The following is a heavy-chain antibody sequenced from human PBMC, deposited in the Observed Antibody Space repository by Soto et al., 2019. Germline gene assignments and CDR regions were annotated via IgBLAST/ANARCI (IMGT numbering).Heavy chain of an antibody. CDR1: GGSFSGYY. CDR2: INHSGST. V-gene: IGHV4-34*01. CDR3: ARLRVGRSGYTYYYYGMDV. Sequence: SETLSLTCAVYGGSFSGYYWSWIRQPPGKGLEWIGEINHSGSTNYNPSLKSRVTKSVDTSKNQFSLKLSSVTAADTAVYYCARLRVGRSGYTYYYYGMDVWGQGTTVTVSS. J-gene: IGHJ6*02. D-gene: IGHD3-22*01.